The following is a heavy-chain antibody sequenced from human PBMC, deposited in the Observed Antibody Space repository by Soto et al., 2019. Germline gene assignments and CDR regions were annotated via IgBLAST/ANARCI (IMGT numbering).Heavy chain of an antibody. Sequence: GASVKVSCKASGYIFTDQYIHWVRQAPGQGLEWMGWINPISGVSNPAKKFQDRVTMTRDTSISTAYVDLSGLRSNDTAVYYCARDLGSYDTSGSLKYWGQGTLVTVSS. V-gene: IGHV1-2*02. J-gene: IGHJ4*02. CDR3: ARDLGSYDTSGSLKY. D-gene: IGHD3-22*01. CDR1: GYIFTDQY. CDR2: INPISGVS.